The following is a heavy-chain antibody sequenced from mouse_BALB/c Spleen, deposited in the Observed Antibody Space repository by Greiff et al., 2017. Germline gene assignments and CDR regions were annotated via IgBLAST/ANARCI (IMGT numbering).Heavy chain of an antibody. CDR1: GFTFSSYA. V-gene: IGHV5-9-3*01. CDR2: ISSGGSYT. CDR3: ARRGYGSSFDY. Sequence: EVQGVESGGGLVKPGGSLKLSCAASGFTFSSYAMSWVRQTPEKRLEWVATISSGGSYTYYPDSVKGRFTISRDNAKNTLYLQMSSLRSEDSAVYYCARRGYGSSFDYWGQGTTLTVSS. J-gene: IGHJ2*01. D-gene: IGHD1-1*01.